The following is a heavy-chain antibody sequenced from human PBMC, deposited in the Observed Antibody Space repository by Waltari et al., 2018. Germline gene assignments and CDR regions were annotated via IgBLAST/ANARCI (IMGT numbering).Heavy chain of an antibody. D-gene: IGHD5-12*01. Sequence: EVQLVQSGAEVKKPGESLKISCKGSGYSFTSYWIGWVRQMPGKDLEGMGIIYPGYSDTRYSPSFQGQVTTSADKSISTAYLQWSSLKASDTAMYYCALTVATHGDAFDIWGQGTMVTVSS. CDR3: ALTVATHGDAFDI. CDR2: IYPGYSDT. J-gene: IGHJ3*02. V-gene: IGHV5-51*03. CDR1: GYSFTSYW.